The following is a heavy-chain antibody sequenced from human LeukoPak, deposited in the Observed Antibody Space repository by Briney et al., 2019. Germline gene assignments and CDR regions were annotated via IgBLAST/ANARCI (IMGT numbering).Heavy chain of an antibody. D-gene: IGHD3-22*01. CDR3: ARESYYYDSSGSHWFDP. CDR1: GGSRNNYY. J-gene: IGHJ5*02. CDR2: IYTSGST. V-gene: IGHV4-4*07. Sequence: SETLSLTCTVSGGSRNNYYWSWIRQSAGKGLEWIGRIYTSGSTNYNPSLKSRVSMSVDTSKNQFSLRLRSVTAADTAVYYCARESYYYDSSGSHWFDPWGQGTLVTVSS.